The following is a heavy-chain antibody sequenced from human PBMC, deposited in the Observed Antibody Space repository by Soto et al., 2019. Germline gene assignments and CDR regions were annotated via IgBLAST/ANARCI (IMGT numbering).Heavy chain of an antibody. J-gene: IGHJ6*02. CDR3: AREFTYWGGGLDV. CDR2: ISKDGGWP. Sequence: HEQLMESGGGVVQPGRSLRVSCVASGFTFSNHAIHWVRQAPGKGLEWVAAISKDGGWPYYTDSVKGRLTISRDNSKNTVSLQMNSLRAEDTAVYYCAREFTYWGGGLDVWGQGTTVTVSS. D-gene: IGHD7-27*01. V-gene: IGHV3-30-3*01. CDR1: GFTFSNHA.